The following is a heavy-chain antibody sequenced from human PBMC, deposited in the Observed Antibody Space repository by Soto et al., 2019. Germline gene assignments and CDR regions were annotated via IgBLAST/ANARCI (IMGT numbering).Heavy chain of an antibody. J-gene: IGHJ6*02. Sequence: SVKVSCKASGGTFSSYAISWGRQAPGQGLEWMGGIIPIFGTANYAQKFQGRVTITADESTSTAYMELSSLRSEDTAVYYCASDFHYYDSSGAQVTYCHVWGQGTTVTVSS. V-gene: IGHV1-69*13. D-gene: IGHD3-22*01. CDR2: IIPIFGTA. CDR3: ASDFHYYDSSGAQVTYCHV. CDR1: GGTFSSYA.